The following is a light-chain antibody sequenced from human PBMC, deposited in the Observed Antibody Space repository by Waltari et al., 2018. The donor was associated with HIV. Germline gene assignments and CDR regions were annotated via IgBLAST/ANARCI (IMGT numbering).Light chain of an antibody. V-gene: IGLV1-51*02. CDR1: SSNLGNNY. J-gene: IGLJ1*01. CDR3: GTWDSSLSSYV. Sequence: QSVLTQPPTVSAAPGQKVTISCSGSSSNLGNNYGSWYQQLPGTATKLLIYENNKRPSWIPDRFSGSKSGTSATLGITGLQTGDEADYYCGTWDSSLSSYVFGTGTKVTVL. CDR2: ENN.